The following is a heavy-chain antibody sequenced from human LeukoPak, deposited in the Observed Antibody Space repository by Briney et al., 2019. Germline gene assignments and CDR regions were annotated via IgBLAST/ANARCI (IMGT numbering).Heavy chain of an antibody. Sequence: PGGSLRLSCAASGLTFSSYAMYCSRQAPGEGLEYVSAISSNGGSTYYAHSVKGRFTISRDNSKNTLYLQMGSLRAEDMAVYYCARSIAVAGRIQLLDYWGQGTLVTVSS. V-gene: IGHV3-64*01. J-gene: IGHJ4*02. CDR2: ISSNGGST. CDR3: ARSIAVAGRIQLLDY. CDR1: GLTFSSYA. D-gene: IGHD6-19*01.